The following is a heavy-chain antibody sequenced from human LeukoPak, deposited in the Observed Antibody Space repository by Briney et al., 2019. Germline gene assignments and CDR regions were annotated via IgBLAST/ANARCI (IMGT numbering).Heavy chain of an antibody. CDR3: ARFPRIAVAGTAYYYYMDV. CDR2: INPSGGST. V-gene: IGHV1-46*01. D-gene: IGHD6-19*01. Sequence: ASVKVSCKASGYTFTSYYMHWVRQAPGQGLEWMGIINPSGGSTSYAQKFQGRVTMTRDTSISTAYMELSRLRSDDTAVYYCARFPRIAVAGTAYYYYMDVWGKGTTVTVSS. J-gene: IGHJ6*03. CDR1: GYTFTSYY.